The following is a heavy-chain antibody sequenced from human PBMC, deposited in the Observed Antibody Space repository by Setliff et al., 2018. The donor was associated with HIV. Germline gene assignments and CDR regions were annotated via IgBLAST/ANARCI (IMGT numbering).Heavy chain of an antibody. CDR3: ATERWLYQNFDS. J-gene: IGHJ4*02. CDR1: GDSISSGGYY. V-gene: IGHV4-31*03. CDR2: IYYSGAT. Sequence: SETLSLTCTVSGDSISSGGYYWSWIRQLPGKGLEWIGYIYYSGATYYNPSLKNRVTISLDTSKNQFSLNLNSVTATDTAIYYCATERWLYQNFDSWGQGTQVTVSS. D-gene: IGHD3-16*01.